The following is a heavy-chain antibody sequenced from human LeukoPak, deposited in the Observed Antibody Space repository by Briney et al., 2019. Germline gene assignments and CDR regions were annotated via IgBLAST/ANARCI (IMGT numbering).Heavy chain of an antibody. Sequence: ASVKVSCKASGYTFTGYYMHWVRQAPGQGLEWMGWINPNSGGTNYAQKFQGRVTMTEDTSTDTAYMELSSLRSEDTAVYYCAASIAVAGVGDYWGQGTLVTVSS. CDR1: GYTFTGYY. J-gene: IGHJ4*02. CDR3: AASIAVAGVGDY. V-gene: IGHV1-2*02. D-gene: IGHD6-19*01. CDR2: INPNSGGT.